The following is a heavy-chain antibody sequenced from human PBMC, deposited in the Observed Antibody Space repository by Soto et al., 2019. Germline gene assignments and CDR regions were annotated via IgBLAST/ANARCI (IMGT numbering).Heavy chain of an antibody. CDR2: IIPILGIA. J-gene: IGHJ4*02. CDR3: ASSRGIRFGELLGSG. Sequence: QVQLVQSGAEVKKPGSSVKVSCKASGGTFSSYTISWVRQAPGQGLEWMGRIIPILGIANYAQKFQGRVTMTAEKATSTAYMELSSLRSEDTAVYYCASSRGIRFGELLGSGWGQGTLVTVSS. V-gene: IGHV1-69*02. CDR1: GGTFSSYT. D-gene: IGHD3-10*01.